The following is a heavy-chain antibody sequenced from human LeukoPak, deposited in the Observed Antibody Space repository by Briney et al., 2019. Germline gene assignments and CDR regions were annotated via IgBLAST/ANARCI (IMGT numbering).Heavy chain of an antibody. D-gene: IGHD6-19*01. CDR1: GYTFTSYD. CDR2: MNPNSGTT. V-gene: IGHV1-8*01. J-gene: IGHJ4*02. CDR3: ARVPRPVAGRNHYFDY. Sequence: ASVRVSCKASGYTFTSYDFNWVRQAPGQGPEWIGWMNPNSGTTGYAQKFQGRVTMTTDTSTSTAYMELRSLRSDDTAVYYCARVPRPVAGRNHYFDYWGQGTLVTVSS.